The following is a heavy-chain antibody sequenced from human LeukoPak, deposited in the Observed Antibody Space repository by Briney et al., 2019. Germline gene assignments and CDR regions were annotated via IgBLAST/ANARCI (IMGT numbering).Heavy chain of an antibody. D-gene: IGHD2-15*01. V-gene: IGHV1-2*02. CDR3: ARDGDCSGGSCVDY. CDR1: GYTFTGYY. CDR2: VNPNSGGT. J-gene: IGHJ4*02. Sequence: GASVKVSCKASGYTFTGYYMHWVRQAPGQGLAWMGWVNPNSGGTNYAQKFQGRVTMTRDTSISTAYMELSRLRSDDTAVYYCARDGDCSGGSCVDYWGQGTLVTVSS.